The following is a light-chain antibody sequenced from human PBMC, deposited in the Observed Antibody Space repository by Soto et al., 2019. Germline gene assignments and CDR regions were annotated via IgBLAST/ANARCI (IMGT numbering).Light chain of an antibody. CDR1: QSISSW. CDR3: QHYNTYST. J-gene: IGKJ1*01. V-gene: IGKV1-5*03. Sequence: DIQMTQSPSTLSASVGDRVIINCRTSQSISSWLAWYQQKPGKAPKLLIYKASSLESGVPSRFSGSGSGTEFTLTISSLQPDDFATYYCQHYNTYSTFGQGTKVDIK. CDR2: KAS.